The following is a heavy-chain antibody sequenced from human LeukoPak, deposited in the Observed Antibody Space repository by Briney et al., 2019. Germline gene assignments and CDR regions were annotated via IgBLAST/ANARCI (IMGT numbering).Heavy chain of an antibody. CDR1: GFTFSSYA. CDR2: ISGSGGST. D-gene: IGHD5-18*01. Sequence: PVGSLRLSCAASGFTFSSYAMSWVRQAPGQGLEWVSAISGSGGSTYYADSVKGRFTLSKDNSKNTLYLQMNSLRAEDTAVYYCAKESSYGYNSFDYWGQGTLVTVSS. V-gene: IGHV3-23*01. CDR3: AKESSYGYNSFDY. J-gene: IGHJ4*02.